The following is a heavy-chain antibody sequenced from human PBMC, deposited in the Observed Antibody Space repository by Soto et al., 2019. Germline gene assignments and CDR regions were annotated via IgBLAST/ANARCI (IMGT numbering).Heavy chain of an antibody. CDR3: ALRLPHYFLGRERGNGFDP. J-gene: IGHJ5*02. CDR2: IYWVDDK. D-gene: IGHD3-16*01. CDR1: GFSLSTTGVG. V-gene: IGHV2-5*02. Sequence: QITLKESGPTLVRPTQTLTLTCTFSGFSLSTTGVGVGWIRQPPGKALEWLALIYWVDDKRYSPSLKSRLTITTDTYKNKLILTMTNMAPVDTARYDCALRLPHYFLGRERGNGFDPCGQGTVVTVSS.